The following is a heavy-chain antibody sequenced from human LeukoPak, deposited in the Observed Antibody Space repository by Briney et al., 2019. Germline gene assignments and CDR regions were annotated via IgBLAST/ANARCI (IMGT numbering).Heavy chain of an antibody. D-gene: IGHD4-23*01. CDR1: GFTFSSYS. V-gene: IGHV3-48*01. CDR2: ISGSSGSI. J-gene: IGHJ4*02. CDR3: ARVDYGGFNFDY. Sequence: GGSLRLSCAASGFTFSSYSMNWVRQAPGKGLEWVSYISGSSGSIYCADSVRGRFTISRDNAKNSLSLQMNSLRAEDTAVYYCARVDYGGFNFDYWGQGTLVTVST.